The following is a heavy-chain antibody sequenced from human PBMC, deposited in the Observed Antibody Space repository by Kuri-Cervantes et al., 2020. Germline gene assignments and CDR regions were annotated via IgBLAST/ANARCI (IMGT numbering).Heavy chain of an antibody. D-gene: IGHD3-22*01. Sequence: SVKVSCKASGGTFSSYAISWVRQAPGQGLEWMGGIIPIFGTANYAQKFQGRVTITADESTSTAYMELSSLRSEDTAVYYCARDVTHDSSGYYYSWFDPWGQGTLVTVSS. J-gene: IGHJ5*02. V-gene: IGHV1-69*13. CDR1: GGTFSSYA. CDR3: ARDVTHDSSGYYYSWFDP. CDR2: IIPIFGTA.